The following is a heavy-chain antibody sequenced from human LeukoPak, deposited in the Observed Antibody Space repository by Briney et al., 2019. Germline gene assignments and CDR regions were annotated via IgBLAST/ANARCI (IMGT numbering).Heavy chain of an antibody. CDR1: GYTFTNFA. CDR2: INTNTGNP. V-gene: IGHV7-4-1*02. J-gene: IGHJ5*02. CDR3: ANENWFDP. Sequence: ASVKVSCKASGYTFTNFAMNWVRQAPGQGLEWMGWINTNTGNPRYAQGFIGGFVFSLDTSVSTAYLQISSLNAEHTAVYYCANENWFDPWGQGTLVTVSS.